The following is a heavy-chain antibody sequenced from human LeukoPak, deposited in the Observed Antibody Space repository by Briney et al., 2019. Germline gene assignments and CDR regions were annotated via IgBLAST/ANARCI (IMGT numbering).Heavy chain of an antibody. D-gene: IGHD3-22*01. V-gene: IGHV3-48*03. CDR1: GFTFNSYE. Sequence: GGSLRLSCAASGFTFNSYEMNWVRQAPGKGLEWVSYISSNGSTIYYADSVKGRFTIFRDNAKKSLYLQMNSLRAEDTAVYYCVRDRGWLSNPRYFDYWGRGTLVTVSS. CDR2: ISSNGSTI. J-gene: IGHJ4*02. CDR3: VRDRGWLSNPRYFDY.